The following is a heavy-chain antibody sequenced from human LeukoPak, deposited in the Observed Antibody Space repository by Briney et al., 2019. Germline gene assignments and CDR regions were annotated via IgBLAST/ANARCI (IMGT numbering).Heavy chain of an antibody. D-gene: IGHD1-7*01. V-gene: IGHV3-21*06. J-gene: IGHJ5*02. CDR3: AKSEITGTTRAPNWFDP. Sequence: GGSLRLSCAASGLTFSNFCMNWVRQTPGKGLEWVSAISGSNSYIYYADSVRGRFTISGDNSKNTLYLQMNSLRAEDTAVYFCAKSEITGTTRAPNWFDPRGQGTLVTVSS. CDR2: ISGSNSYI. CDR1: GLTFSNFC.